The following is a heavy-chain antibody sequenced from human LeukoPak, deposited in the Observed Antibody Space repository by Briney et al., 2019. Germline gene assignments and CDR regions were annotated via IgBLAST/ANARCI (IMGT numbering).Heavy chain of an antibody. CDR1: GFSISSGNY. J-gene: IGHJ5*02. CDR3: ARAETDCSSTSCYGDWFDP. CDR2: FYHSGIT. Sequence: SENLSFTCTVSGFSISSGNYWGWIPQPPGKGLEWIGYFYHSGITYYNPSIKSRVTISVDRSKNQFSLKLSSVTAADTAVYYCARAETDCSSTSCYGDWFDPWGQGTLVTVSS. V-gene: IGHV4-38-2*02. D-gene: IGHD2-2*01.